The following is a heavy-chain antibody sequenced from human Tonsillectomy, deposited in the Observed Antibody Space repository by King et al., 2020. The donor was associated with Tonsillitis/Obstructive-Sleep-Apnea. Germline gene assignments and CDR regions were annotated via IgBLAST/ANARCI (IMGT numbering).Heavy chain of an antibody. CDR3: ARDFSECSITGCYIGGLDY. Sequence: VQLVESGGGVVQPGRSLRLSCAASGFTFSNYAMHWVRQATGKGLEWVAVISYDGNKRYYADSVKGRFTISRDNSKSTLYLQINRLRAEDTAVYYCARDFSECSITGCYIGGLDYWGQGTLVTGSS. CDR1: GFTFSNYA. D-gene: IGHD2-2*02. V-gene: IGHV3-30*04. CDR2: ISYDGNKR. J-gene: IGHJ4*02.